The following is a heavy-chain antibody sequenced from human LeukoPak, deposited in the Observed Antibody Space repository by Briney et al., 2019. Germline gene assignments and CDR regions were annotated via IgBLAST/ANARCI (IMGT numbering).Heavy chain of an antibody. Sequence: GGSLRLSCAASGFTFSSYAMSWVRQAPGKGLEWVSAMSGSGSSTYSADSVKGRFTISRDNSKSTLYLQMNSLRAEDTAVYYCAKVRSTMVRGVIDYWGQGTLVTVSS. J-gene: IGHJ4*02. V-gene: IGHV3-23*01. CDR3: AKVRSTMVRGVIDY. CDR2: MSGSGSST. D-gene: IGHD3-10*01. CDR1: GFTFSSYA.